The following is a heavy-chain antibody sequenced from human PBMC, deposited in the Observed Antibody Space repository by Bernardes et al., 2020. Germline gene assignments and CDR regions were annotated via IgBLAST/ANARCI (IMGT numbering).Heavy chain of an antibody. CDR1: GFTFSSYA. CDR2: ISGSGGST. D-gene: IGHD3-10*01. J-gene: IGHJ4*02. CDR3: ARLGLYYYGSGRLTYFDY. Sequence: GGSLRLSCAASGFTFSSYAMSWVRQAPGKGLEWVSAISGSGGSTYYADSVKGRFTISRDNSKNTLYLQMNSLRAEDTAVYYCARLGLYYYGSGRLTYFDYWGQGTLVTVSS. V-gene: IGHV3-23*01.